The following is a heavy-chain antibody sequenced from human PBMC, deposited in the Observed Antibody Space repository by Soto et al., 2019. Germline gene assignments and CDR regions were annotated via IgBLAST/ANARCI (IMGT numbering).Heavy chain of an antibody. CDR3: ARVRYYDSSGPGAIDY. CDR2: SIPIFGTA. D-gene: IGHD3-22*01. CDR1: GGTFSSYA. J-gene: IGHJ4*02. Sequence: QVQLVQSGAEVKKPGSSVKVSCKASGGTFSSYAISWVRQAPGQGLEWMGGSIPIFGTANYAQKFQGRVTITANESTSTAYMELSSLRSEDTAVYYCARVRYYDSSGPGAIDYWGQGTLVTVSS. V-gene: IGHV1-69*01.